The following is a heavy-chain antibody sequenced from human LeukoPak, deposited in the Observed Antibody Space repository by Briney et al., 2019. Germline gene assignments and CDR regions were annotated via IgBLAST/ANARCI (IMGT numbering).Heavy chain of an antibody. CDR3: AREMAHYFDSSGYSF. D-gene: IGHD3-22*01. V-gene: IGHV3-48*02. CDR1: GGSISSKS. J-gene: IGHJ4*02. CDR2: ISSSSSTI. Sequence: ETLSLTCTVSGGSISSKSYYWGWIRQAPGKGLEWVSYISSSSSTIHYAESVKGRFTISRDNAKNSLYLQMNSLRDEDTAVYYCAREMAHYFDSSGYSFWGQGTLVTVSS.